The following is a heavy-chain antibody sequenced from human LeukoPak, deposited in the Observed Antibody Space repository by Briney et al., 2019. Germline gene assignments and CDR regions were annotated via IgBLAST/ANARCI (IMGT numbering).Heavy chain of an antibody. V-gene: IGHV3-23*01. CDR1: GFTFRRYA. CDR2: ISGSDNNT. Sequence: GGSLRLSCAASGFTFRRYAMNWVRQAPGKGLEWISAISGSDNNTYYADPVKGRFTISRDNSLNTLHLQMNSLRTEDTAVYYCATGLTVTHFDYWGQGTLVTVSS. D-gene: IGHD4-17*01. J-gene: IGHJ4*02. CDR3: ATGLTVTHFDY.